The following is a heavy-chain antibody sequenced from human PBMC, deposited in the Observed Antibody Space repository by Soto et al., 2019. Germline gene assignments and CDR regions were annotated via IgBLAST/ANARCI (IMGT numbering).Heavy chain of an antibody. CDR3: ARAVVATIGTVFDY. CDR2: IYPGDSDT. D-gene: IGHD5-12*01. Sequence: PVESLKISCKGSGYIFTSYWICWFLQMPVKGLEWMGIIYPGDSDTRYSPSFQGQVTISADKSISTAYLQWSSLKASDTAMYYCARAVVATIGTVFDYWGQGTLVTVSS. J-gene: IGHJ4*02. V-gene: IGHV5-51*01. CDR1: GYIFTSYW.